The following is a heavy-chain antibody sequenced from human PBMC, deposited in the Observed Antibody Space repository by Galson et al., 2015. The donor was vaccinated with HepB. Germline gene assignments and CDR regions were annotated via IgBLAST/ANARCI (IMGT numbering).Heavy chain of an antibody. V-gene: IGHV1-18*01. D-gene: IGHD6-13*01. CDR1: GYTFTSYG. J-gene: IGHJ4*02. CDR2: ISPYNGTT. Sequence: SVKVSCKASGYTFTSYGIHWVRQAPGQGLEWMGWISPYNGTTNYAQKLQGRVTMTTDTSTSTAYMERRSLRSDDTAVYYCARDRRRGIAAAGPDYWGQGTLVTVSS. CDR3: ARDRRRGIAAAGPDY.